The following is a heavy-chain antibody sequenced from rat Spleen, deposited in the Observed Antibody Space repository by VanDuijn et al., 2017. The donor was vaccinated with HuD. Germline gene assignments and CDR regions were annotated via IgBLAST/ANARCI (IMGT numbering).Heavy chain of an antibody. Sequence: EVQLVESGGGLVQPGRSLKLSCVASGFTFSDYGMNWIRQAPGKGLEWVAYISSSSGTIYYADTVKGRFTISRDNAKNTLYLQLSSLRSEDTALYYCARQYNNFGYFDYWGQGVMVTVSS. V-gene: IGHV5-34*01. CDR2: ISSSSGT. CDR1: GFTFSDYG. J-gene: IGHJ2*01. D-gene: IGHD1-10*01. CDR3: ARQYNNFGYFDY.